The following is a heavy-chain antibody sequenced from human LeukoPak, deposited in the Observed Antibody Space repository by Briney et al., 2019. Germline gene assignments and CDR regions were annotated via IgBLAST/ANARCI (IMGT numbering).Heavy chain of an antibody. CDR2: IYHSGST. J-gene: IGHJ4*02. V-gene: IGHV4-59*12. CDR3: ARDSPPDY. CDR1: GGSISSYY. Sequence: SETLSLACTVSGGSISSYYWSWIRQPPGKGLEWIGSIYHSGSTYYNPSLKSRVTISVDTSKNQFSLKLSSVTAADTAVYYCARDSPPDYWGQGTLVTVSS.